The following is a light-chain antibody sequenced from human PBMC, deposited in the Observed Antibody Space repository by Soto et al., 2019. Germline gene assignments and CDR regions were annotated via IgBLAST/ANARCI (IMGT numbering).Light chain of an antibody. Sequence: SYELTQPPSVSVSPGQTASITCSGDKLGDKYACWYQQKPGQSPVLVIYQDSKRPSGIPERFSGSNSGNTATLTISGTQAMDETYYYCQAWDSSTPYVFGTGTKLTVL. CDR1: KLGDKY. CDR2: QDS. J-gene: IGLJ1*01. V-gene: IGLV3-1*01. CDR3: QAWDSSTPYV.